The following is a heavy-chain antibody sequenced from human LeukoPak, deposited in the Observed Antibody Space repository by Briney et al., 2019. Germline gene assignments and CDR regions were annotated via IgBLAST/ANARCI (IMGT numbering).Heavy chain of an antibody. J-gene: IGHJ6*02. CDR3: ARENVDSSSWYELRAYYYYGMDV. CDR1: GFTFSSYS. Sequence: GGPLRLSCAASGFTFSSYSMNWVRQAPGKGLEWVSYISSSSSTIYYADSVKGRFTISRDNAKNSLYLQMNSLRAEDTAVYYCARENVDSSSWYELRAYYYYGMDVWGQGTTVTVSS. D-gene: IGHD6-13*01. V-gene: IGHV3-48*04. CDR2: ISSSSSTI.